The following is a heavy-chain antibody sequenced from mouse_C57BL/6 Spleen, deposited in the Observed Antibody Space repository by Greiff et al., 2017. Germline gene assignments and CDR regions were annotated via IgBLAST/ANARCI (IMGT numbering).Heavy chain of an antibody. J-gene: IGHJ4*01. CDR2: IYPGDGDT. V-gene: IGHV1-80*01. D-gene: IGHD1-1*01. CDR1: GYAFSSYW. CDR3: ARYYYGSSFYAMDY. Sequence: QVQLQQSGAELVKPGASVKISCKASGYAFSSYWMNWVKQRPGTGLEWIGQIYPGDGDTNYNGKFKGKATLTADKSSSTAYMQLSSLTSEDSAVYFCARYYYGSSFYAMDYWGQGTSVTVSS.